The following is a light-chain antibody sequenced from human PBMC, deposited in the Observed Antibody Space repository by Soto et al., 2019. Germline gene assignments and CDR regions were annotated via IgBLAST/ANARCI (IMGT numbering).Light chain of an antibody. Sequence: SYELNQPPSVSVAPGQPARITGGGDNFGDKSVHWYQQKPGQAPVMVVYDDYDRPSGIPERFSGSKSGNTATLTISGVEAGDEADYYCQVWDSSADRVAVFGGGTQLTVL. CDR1: NFGDKS. CDR2: DDY. V-gene: IGLV3-21*02. J-gene: IGLJ2*01. CDR3: QVWDSSADRVAV.